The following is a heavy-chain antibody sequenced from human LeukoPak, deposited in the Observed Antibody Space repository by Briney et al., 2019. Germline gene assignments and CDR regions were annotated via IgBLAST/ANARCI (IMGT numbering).Heavy chain of an antibody. Sequence: PGGSLRLSCAASGFTVSSNYMSWVRQAPGKGLEWVSVIYSGGSTYYADSVKGRFTISRDNSKNTLYLQMNSLRAEDTAVYYCARPLTYYYDSSDYYNDYWGQGTLVTVSS. D-gene: IGHD3-22*01. CDR2: IYSGGST. CDR3: ARPLTYYYDSSDYYNDY. V-gene: IGHV3-66*04. J-gene: IGHJ4*02. CDR1: GFTVSSNY.